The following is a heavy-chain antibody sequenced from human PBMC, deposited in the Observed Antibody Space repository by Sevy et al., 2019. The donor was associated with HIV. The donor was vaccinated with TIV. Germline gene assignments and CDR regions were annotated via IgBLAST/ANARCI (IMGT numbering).Heavy chain of an antibody. V-gene: IGHV3-49*03. D-gene: IGHD5-12*01. CDR2: ITRNSYEAYGGTT. CDR3: TRGLATADTPEYYFDY. CDR1: GFTFDDYA. J-gene: IGHJ4*02. Sequence: GGSLRLSCTTCGFTFDDYAMSWFRQAPGKGLEWVAFITRNSYEAYGGTTDYGASVKGRFIISRDDSKSIAYLQMSSLKTEDTAVYYCTRGLATADTPEYYFDYWGQGTLVTVSS.